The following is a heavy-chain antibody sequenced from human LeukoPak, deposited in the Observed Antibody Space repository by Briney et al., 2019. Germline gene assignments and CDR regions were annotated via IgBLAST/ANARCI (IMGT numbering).Heavy chain of an antibody. Sequence: GGSLRLSCAASGFTFSSYGMHWVRQAPGKGLEWVAFIRYDGSNKYYADSVKGRFTISRDNSKNTLYLQMNSLRAEDTAVYYCALGAPYGSGSYPDFAYWGQGSLVTVSS. CDR1: GFTFSSYG. CDR2: IRYDGSNK. J-gene: IGHJ4*02. CDR3: ALGAPYGSGSYPDFAY. D-gene: IGHD3-10*01. V-gene: IGHV3-30*02.